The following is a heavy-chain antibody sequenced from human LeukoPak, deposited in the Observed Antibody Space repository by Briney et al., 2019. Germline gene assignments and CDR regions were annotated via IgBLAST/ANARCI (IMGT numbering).Heavy chain of an antibody. Sequence: ASVKVSCKASGYTFNGYYMHWVRQAPGQGLEWMGWINPNSGGTNYAQKFQGRVTMTRDTSISTAYMELSRLRSDDTAVYYCARDKAVTTEVTQHFQHWGQGTLVTVSS. V-gene: IGHV1-2*02. CDR3: ARDKAVTTEVTQHFQH. CDR1: GYTFNGYY. D-gene: IGHD4-23*01. CDR2: INPNSGGT. J-gene: IGHJ1*01.